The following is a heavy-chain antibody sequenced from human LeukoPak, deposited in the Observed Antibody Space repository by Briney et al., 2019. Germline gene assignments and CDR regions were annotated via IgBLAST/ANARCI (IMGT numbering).Heavy chain of an antibody. CDR2: ISGSGDTT. CDR1: GFTFSSYA. V-gene: IGHV3-23*01. J-gene: IGHJ4*02. Sequence: GGSLRLSCAASGFTFSSYAMSWVRQAPGKGLEWVSVISGSGDTTYYADSVKGRFTISRDNAKNTLYLQMNSLRAEDMAVYYCARVPVFQPYYYFDYWGQGTLVTVSS. D-gene: IGHD2-21*01. CDR3: ARVPVFQPYYYFDY.